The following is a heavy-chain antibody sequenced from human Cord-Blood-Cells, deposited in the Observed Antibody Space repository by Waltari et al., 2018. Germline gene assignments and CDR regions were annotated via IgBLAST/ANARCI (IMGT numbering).Heavy chain of an antibody. CDR2: IYYSGST. Sequence: QLQLQESGPGLVKPSETLSLTCTVSGGSISSSSYYWGWIRQPPGKGLGWVGSIYYSGSTYYHPALKSRVTISVDTSTNQFSLKLSSVTAADTAVYYCARRGDIVVVPAAIANNWFDPWGQGTLVTVSS. D-gene: IGHD2-2*02. CDR1: GGSISSSSYY. CDR3: ARRGDIVVVPAAIANNWFDP. J-gene: IGHJ5*02. V-gene: IGHV4-39*01.